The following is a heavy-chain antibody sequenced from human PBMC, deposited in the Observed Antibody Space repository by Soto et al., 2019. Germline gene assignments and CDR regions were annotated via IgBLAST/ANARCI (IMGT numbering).Heavy chain of an antibody. CDR1: GYTFSNYG. Sequence: QVHLVQSGTEVKKPGASVKVSCNTSGYTFSNYGISWVRQAPGQGLEWVGWINAYNGNRKYAQNFQGRITLTADTSASTAYLDLRTLRSDDTAVYYCARSPNPYYSDFWGQGTLVTVSS. V-gene: IGHV1-18*04. CDR3: ARSPNPYYSDF. J-gene: IGHJ4*02. CDR2: INAYNGNR.